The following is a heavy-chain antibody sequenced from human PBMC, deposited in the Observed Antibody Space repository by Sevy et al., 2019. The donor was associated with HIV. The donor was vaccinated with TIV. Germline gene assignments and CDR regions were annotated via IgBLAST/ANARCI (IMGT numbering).Heavy chain of an antibody. Sequence: SETLSLTCTVTGGSITSLYWNWIRQPPGKGLEWIANIYYNGHINYNPSLKSRFTLSLDTSKNQFSLRLSSVTAADTAMYYCAGENAWGRCYSWGQGTLVTVSS. V-gene: IGHV4-59*08. J-gene: IGHJ4*02. CDR3: AGENAWGRCYS. CDR2: IYYNGHI. CDR1: GGSITSLY. D-gene: IGHD1-26*01.